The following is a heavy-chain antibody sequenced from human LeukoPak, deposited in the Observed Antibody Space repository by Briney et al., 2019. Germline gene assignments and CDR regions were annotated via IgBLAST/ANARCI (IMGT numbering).Heavy chain of an antibody. V-gene: IGHV3-30*04. D-gene: IGHD4-11*01. Sequence: GGSLRPSCAASGFTFSSYAMHWVRQAPGKGLEWVAVISYDGSNKYYADSVKGRFTISRDNSKNTLYLQMNSLRAEDTAVYYCARDPSRLRGYSNFDYWGQGTLVTVSS. CDR3: ARDPSRLRGYSNFDY. J-gene: IGHJ4*02. CDR1: GFTFSSYA. CDR2: ISYDGSNK.